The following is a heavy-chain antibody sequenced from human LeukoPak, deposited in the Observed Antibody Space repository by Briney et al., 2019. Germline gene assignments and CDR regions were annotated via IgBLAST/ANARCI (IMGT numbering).Heavy chain of an antibody. J-gene: IGHJ4*02. Sequence: ASVKVSCKASGYTFTTYDINWVRQATGQGLEWMGWMNPNSSNTGYAQKFQGRVAMTRNSFMSTAYMELSSLTSEDTAVYYCARGSRLGAKPGPEVYWGQGTLVTVSS. CDR1: GYTFTTYD. CDR3: ARGSRLGAKPGPEVY. D-gene: IGHD3-16*01. V-gene: IGHV1-8*01. CDR2: MNPNSSNT.